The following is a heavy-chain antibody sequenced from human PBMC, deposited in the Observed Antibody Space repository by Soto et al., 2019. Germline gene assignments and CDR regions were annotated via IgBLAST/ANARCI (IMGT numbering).Heavy chain of an antibody. Sequence: QVQLVESGGGVVQPGRSLRLSCAASGFTFSSYAMHWVRQAPGKGLEWVAVISYDGSNKYYADSVKGRFTISRDNSKNQLYLQMNSLRAEDTAVYYCARVAVEMATIHVFDYWGQGTLVTVSS. CDR1: GFTFSSYA. CDR3: ARVAVEMATIHVFDY. V-gene: IGHV3-30-3*01. D-gene: IGHD5-12*01. J-gene: IGHJ4*02. CDR2: ISYDGSNK.